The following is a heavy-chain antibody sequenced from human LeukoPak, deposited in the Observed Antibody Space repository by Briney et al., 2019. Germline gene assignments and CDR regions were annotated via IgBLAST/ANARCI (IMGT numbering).Heavy chain of an antibody. V-gene: IGHV3-30*04. CDR1: TFTFSTYA. J-gene: IGHJ5*02. CDR3: ARDRGKYCTGGNCFPLWFDP. Sequence: GGSLRLSCAASTFTFSTYAMHWVRQAPGKGLEWVAVISYDGSYKYYTESVKGRFTISRDDSQNALYLQMNNLRTEDTAVYYCARDRGKYCTGGNCFPLWFDPWGQGTLDTVSS. D-gene: IGHD2-15*01. CDR2: ISYDGSYK.